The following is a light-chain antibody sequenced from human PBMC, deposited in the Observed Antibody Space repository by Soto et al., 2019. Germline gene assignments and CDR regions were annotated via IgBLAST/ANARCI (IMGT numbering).Light chain of an antibody. CDR2: GAS. CDR1: QSVSSSY. J-gene: IGKJ1*01. V-gene: IGKV3-20*01. Sequence: EIVLPPSPCTLSLSPGERSTLSCRASQSVSSSYLAWYQQKPGQAPRLLIYGASSRATGIPDRFSGSGSGTDSTLTISRLEPEDFAVYYCQQYGSSPWTFGQGTKVDIK. CDR3: QQYGSSPWT.